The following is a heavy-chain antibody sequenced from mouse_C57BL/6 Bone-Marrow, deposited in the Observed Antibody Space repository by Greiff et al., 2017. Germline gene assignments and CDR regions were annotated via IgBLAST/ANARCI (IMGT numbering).Heavy chain of an antibody. J-gene: IGHJ1*03. Sequence: QVQLQQPGAELVKPGASVKLSCKASGYTFTSYWMQWVKQRPGQGLEWIGEIDPSDSDTNYNQKFKGKATLTVDTSSSTAYMQLSSLTSEVSAVSYCARCMLLLSFPYWYFDVWGTGTTVTVSS. D-gene: IGHD2-3*01. V-gene: IGHV1-50*01. CDR3: ARCMLLLSFPYWYFDV. CDR2: IDPSDSDT. CDR1: GYTFTSYW.